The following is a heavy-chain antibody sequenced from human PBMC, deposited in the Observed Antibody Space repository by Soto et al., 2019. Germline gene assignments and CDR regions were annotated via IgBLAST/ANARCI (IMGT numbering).Heavy chain of an antibody. CDR3: ARAVSRYYYGMDV. CDR1: GFTFSSYS. J-gene: IGHJ6*02. V-gene: IGHV3-21*01. CDR2: ISSSSSYI. Sequence: VQLVESGGGLVKPGGSLRLSCAASGFTFSSYSMNWVRQAPGKGLEWVSSISSSSSYIYYADSVKGRFTISRDNAKNSLYLQMNSLRAEDTAVYYCARAVSRYYYGMDVWGQGTTVTVSS.